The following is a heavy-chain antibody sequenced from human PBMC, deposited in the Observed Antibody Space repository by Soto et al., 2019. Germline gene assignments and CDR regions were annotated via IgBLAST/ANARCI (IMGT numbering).Heavy chain of an antibody. CDR2: ISSSSSYI. V-gene: IGHV3-21*01. J-gene: IGHJ4*02. D-gene: IGHD2-15*01. CDR1: GFTFSSYG. CDR3: ARAPIQDIVVVVAATGPYYFDY. Sequence: PGGSLRLSCAASGFTFSSYGMNWVRQAPGKGLEWVSSISSSSSYIYYADSAKGRFTISRDNAKNSLYLQMNSLRAEDTAVYYCARAPIQDIVVVVAATGPYYFDYWGQGTLVTVSS.